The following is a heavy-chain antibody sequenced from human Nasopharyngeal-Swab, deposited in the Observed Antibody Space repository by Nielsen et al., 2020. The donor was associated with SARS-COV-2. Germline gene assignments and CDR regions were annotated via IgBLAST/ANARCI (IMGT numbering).Heavy chain of an antibody. J-gene: IGHJ4*02. CDR1: GITFNRLA. D-gene: IGHD2-15*01. V-gene: IGHV3-23*01. CDR2: ISNNGGTT. Sequence: LTSEASGITFNRLAMSWVRQAPGQGLEGVAGISNNGGTTYYADSVKGRFTISRDNSKNTLHLQMNSLRAEDTAVYYCARGGIVAATHTGFDNWGQGTLVTVSS. CDR3: ARGGIVAATHTGFDN.